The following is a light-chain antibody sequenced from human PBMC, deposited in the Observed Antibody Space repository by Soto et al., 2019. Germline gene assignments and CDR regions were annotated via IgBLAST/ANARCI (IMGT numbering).Light chain of an antibody. V-gene: IGKV1-9*01. CDR1: QGISSY. J-gene: IGKJ4*01. Sequence: IQLTQSPSSLSAAVGDRVTITCRASQGISSYLAWYQQKPGKAPKLLIYAASTLQSGVPSRFSGSGSGTDFTLAFSILQPEDFATYYWQQLNTFPLTFGGGTKVDIK. CDR3: QQLNTFPLT. CDR2: AAS.